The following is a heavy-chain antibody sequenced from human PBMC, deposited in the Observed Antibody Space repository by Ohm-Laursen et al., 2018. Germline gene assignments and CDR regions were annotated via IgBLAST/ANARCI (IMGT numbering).Heavy chain of an antibody. CDR1: GFTFSSYS. D-gene: IGHD2-2*01. Sequence: SLRLSCAASGFTFSSYSMNWVRQAPGKGLEWVSYISSSSSTIYYADSVKGRFTISRDNAKNSLYLQMNSLRVEDTAVYYCARPKSRRALDVWGQGTMVTVSS. J-gene: IGHJ3*01. CDR2: ISSSSSTI. V-gene: IGHV3-48*04. CDR3: ARPKSRRALDV.